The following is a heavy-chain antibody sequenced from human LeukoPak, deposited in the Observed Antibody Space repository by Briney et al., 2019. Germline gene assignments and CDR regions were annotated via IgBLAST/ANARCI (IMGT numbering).Heavy chain of an antibody. CDR2: IRNKANSYIT. CDR1: GFTFSDHA. Sequence: GGSLRLSCAASGFTFSDHAMDWVRQAPGKGLEWVGRIRNKANSYITEYAASVQGRFTVSRDDSKNSLYLQMNSMKTEDTAVYYCTRLVGANDWGQGTLVTVSS. CDR3: TRLVGAND. D-gene: IGHD1-26*01. J-gene: IGHJ4*02. V-gene: IGHV3-72*01.